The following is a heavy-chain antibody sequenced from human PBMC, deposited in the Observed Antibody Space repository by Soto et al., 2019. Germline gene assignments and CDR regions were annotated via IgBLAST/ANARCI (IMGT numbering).Heavy chain of an antibody. J-gene: IGHJ3*02. CDR3: ARVAVVVVAATPTDAFDI. CDR1: GYTFTSYY. Sequence: ASVKVSCKASGYTFTSYYMHWVRQAPGQGLEWMGIINPSGGSTSYAQKFQGRVTMTRDTSTSTVYMELSSLRSEDTAVYYCARVAVVVVAATPTDAFDIWGQGTMVTISS. CDR2: INPSGGST. D-gene: IGHD2-15*01. V-gene: IGHV1-46*03.